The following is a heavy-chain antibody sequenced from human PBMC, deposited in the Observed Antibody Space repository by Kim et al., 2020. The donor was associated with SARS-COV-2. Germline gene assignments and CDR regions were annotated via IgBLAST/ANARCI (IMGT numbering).Heavy chain of an antibody. CDR1: GGTFSSYA. Sequence: SVKVSCKASGGTFSSYAISWVRQAPGQGLEWMGGIIPIFGTANYAQKFQGRVTITADESTSTAYMELSSLRSEDTAVYYCARDSLRFLEWSHPGMDVWGQGTTVTVSS. CDR2: IIPIFGTA. CDR3: ARDSLRFLEWSHPGMDV. D-gene: IGHD3-3*01. J-gene: IGHJ6*02. V-gene: IGHV1-69*13.